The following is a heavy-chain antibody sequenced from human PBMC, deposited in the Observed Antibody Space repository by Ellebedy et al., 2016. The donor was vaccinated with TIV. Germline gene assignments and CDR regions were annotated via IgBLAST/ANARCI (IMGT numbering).Heavy chain of an antibody. V-gene: IGHV4-59*01. Sequence: MPSETLSLTCTVSGGSIDSNYWSWIRQPPGQGLEWIGYINYSGSICYNPSLMSRVTISLERPKNRFSLRLSSVTAADTAVYYCARVVGQYCSGGSCKRHYYYYGMDVWGNGTTVTVSA. CDR1: GGSIDSNY. D-gene: IGHD2-15*01. CDR3: ARVVGQYCSGGSCKRHYYYYGMDV. J-gene: IGHJ6*04. CDR2: INYSGSI.